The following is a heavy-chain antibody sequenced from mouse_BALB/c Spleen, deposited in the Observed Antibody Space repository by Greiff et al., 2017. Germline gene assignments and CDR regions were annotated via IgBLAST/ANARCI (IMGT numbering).Heavy chain of an antibody. Sequence: VQGVESGPGLVAPSQSLSITCTVSGFSLTSYGVHWVRQPPGKGLEWLGVIWAGGSTNYNSALMSRLSISKDNSKSQVFLKMNSLQTDDTAMYYCARDNYGSSFYAMDYWGQGTSVTVSS. CDR3: ARDNYGSSFYAMDY. J-gene: IGHJ4*01. D-gene: IGHD1-1*01. CDR2: IWAGGST. V-gene: IGHV2-9*02. CDR1: GFSLTSYG.